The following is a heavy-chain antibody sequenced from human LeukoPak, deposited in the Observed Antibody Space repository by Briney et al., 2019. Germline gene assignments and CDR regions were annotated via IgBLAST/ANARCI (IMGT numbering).Heavy chain of an antibody. CDR2: IGGSGGST. CDR3: ATKTGFDY. V-gene: IGHV3-23*01. CDR1: GFTFTNAW. Sequence: GGSLRLSCAASGFTFTNAWMSWVRQAPGKGLEWVSTIGGSGGSTYYADSVKGRFTISRDNSKNTLYLQMNSLRAEDTAVYYCATKTGFDYWGQGTLVTVSS. J-gene: IGHJ4*02.